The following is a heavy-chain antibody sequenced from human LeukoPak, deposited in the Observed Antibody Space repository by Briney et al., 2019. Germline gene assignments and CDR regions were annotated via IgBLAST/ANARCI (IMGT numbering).Heavy chain of an antibody. CDR3: ARAPLRGEQTFDY. J-gene: IGHJ4*02. V-gene: IGHV4-61*02. Sequence: SETLSLTCTVSGGSISSGSYYWNWIRQPAGKGLEWIGRIYTSGSTNYNHSLKSRVTMSVDTSKNQFSLKLSSVTAADTAVYYCARAPLRGEQTFDYWGQGTLVTVSS. D-gene: IGHD3-10*01. CDR2: IYTSGST. CDR1: GGSISSGSYY.